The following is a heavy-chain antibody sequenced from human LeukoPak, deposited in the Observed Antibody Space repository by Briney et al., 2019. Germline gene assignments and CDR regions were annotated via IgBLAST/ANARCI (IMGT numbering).Heavy chain of an antibody. J-gene: IGHJ4*02. D-gene: IGHD3-16*01. Sequence: ASMKVSCKASGGTFSSYAISWVRQAPGQGLEWMGWISAYNGNTNYAQKLQGRVTMTTDTSTSTAYMELRSLRSDDTAVYYCARDDDSPNFDYWGQGTLVTVSS. CDR1: GGTFSSYA. CDR2: ISAYNGNT. V-gene: IGHV1-18*01. CDR3: ARDDDSPNFDY.